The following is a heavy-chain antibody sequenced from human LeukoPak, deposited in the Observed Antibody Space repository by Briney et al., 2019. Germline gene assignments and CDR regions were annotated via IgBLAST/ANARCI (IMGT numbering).Heavy chain of an antibody. D-gene: IGHD2-2*02. Sequence: SETLSLTCAVYGGSFSGYYWSWIRQPPGKGPEWIGEINHSGSTKYNPSLKSRVTISVDTSKNQFSLKLSSVTAADTAVYYCARGYCSSTSCYTDAFDIWGQGTMVTVSS. CDR2: INHSGST. CDR1: GGSFSGYY. V-gene: IGHV4-34*01. J-gene: IGHJ3*02. CDR3: ARGYCSSTSCYTDAFDI.